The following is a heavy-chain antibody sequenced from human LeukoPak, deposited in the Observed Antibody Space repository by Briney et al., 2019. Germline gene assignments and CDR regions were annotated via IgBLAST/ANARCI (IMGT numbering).Heavy chain of an antibody. CDR3: AKDLRGFDY. J-gene: IGHJ4*02. D-gene: IGHD3-16*01. CDR2: IWYDGTNK. Sequence: GGSLRLSCAASGFTLSNYGMHWVRQAPGKGLEWVAVIWYDGTNKQYVDSVKGRFTISRDNSENTLYLQMNSLRAEDTAVYYCAKDLRGFDYWGQGTLVTVSS. V-gene: IGHV3-33*06. CDR1: GFTLSNYG.